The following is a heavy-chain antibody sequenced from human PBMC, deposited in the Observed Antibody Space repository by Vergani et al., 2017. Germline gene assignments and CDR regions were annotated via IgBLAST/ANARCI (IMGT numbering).Heavy chain of an antibody. J-gene: IGHJ3*01. Sequence: VQLQESGPGLVKSSETLSLTCSVSFDSIRNLYCNWVRQAPGKGLEWVSFVSTGTKSQSYAESVKGRFTISRDSAKNSLDLQMANLRAEDTAVYYCAREYSSTSGRAFDFWGQGTKVTVSS. CDR3: AREYSSTSGRAFDF. V-gene: IGHV3-48*01. D-gene: IGHD2-2*01. CDR1: DSIRNLYC. CDR2: VSTGTKSQ.